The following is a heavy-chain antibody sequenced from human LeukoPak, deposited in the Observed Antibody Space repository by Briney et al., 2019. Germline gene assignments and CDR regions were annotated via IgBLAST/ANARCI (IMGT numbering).Heavy chain of an antibody. Sequence: ASVKVSCKASGYTFTSYAMHWVRQAPGQRLEWMGWISAYNGNTNYAQKLQGRVTMTTDTSTSTAYMELRSLRSDDTAVYYCARDAVIAAAELYYYYGMDVWGQGTAVTVSS. CDR3: ARDAVIAAAELYYYYGMDV. CDR1: GYTFTSYA. V-gene: IGHV1-18*01. J-gene: IGHJ6*02. D-gene: IGHD6-13*01. CDR2: ISAYNGNT.